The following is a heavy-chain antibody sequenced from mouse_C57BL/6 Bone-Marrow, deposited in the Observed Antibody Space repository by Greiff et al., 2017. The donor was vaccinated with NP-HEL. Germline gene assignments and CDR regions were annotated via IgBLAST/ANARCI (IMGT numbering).Heavy chain of an antibody. J-gene: IGHJ2*01. CDR2: LSSGGDYI. CDR1: GFTFSSYA. CDR3: TREEDDYGSLDY. V-gene: IGHV5-9-1*02. Sequence: EVHLVESGEGLVKPGGSLKLSCAASGFTFSSYAMSWVRQTPEKRLEWVAYLSSGGDYISYASTVKGRFTISRDTARNTLYLQMSSLKSEDTAMYYCTREEDDYGSLDYWGQGTTRTVSS. D-gene: IGHD1-1*01.